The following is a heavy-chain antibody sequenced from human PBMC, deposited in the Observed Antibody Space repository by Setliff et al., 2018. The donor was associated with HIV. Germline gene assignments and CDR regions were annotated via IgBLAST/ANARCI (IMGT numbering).Heavy chain of an antibody. CDR2: IGRDGTVA. CDR3: ARKLRPGHGVDV. J-gene: IGHJ6*02. D-gene: IGHD3-10*01. CDR1: GFTFSDYW. Sequence: PGGSLRLSCTASGFTFSDYWMHGVRRGPGRGLEWVSRIGRDGTVANYADSVKGRFTISRDNAKNSMDLQMNSLRAEDTAIYYCARKLRPGHGVDVWGQGTTVTV. V-gene: IGHV3-74*01.